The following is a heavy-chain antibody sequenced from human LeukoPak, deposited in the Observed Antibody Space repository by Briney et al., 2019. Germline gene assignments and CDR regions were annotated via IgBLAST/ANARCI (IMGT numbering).Heavy chain of an antibody. J-gene: IGHJ3*02. V-gene: IGHV4-59*06. CDR2: IYYSGST. CDR1: GGSISSYY. Sequence: SETLSLTCTVSGGSISSYYWSWIRQHPGKGLEWIGYIYYSGSTYYNPSLKSRVTISVDTSKNQFSLKLSSVTAADTAVYYCATTWIQLMAGAFDIWGQGTMVTVSS. D-gene: IGHD5-18*01. CDR3: ATTWIQLMAGAFDI.